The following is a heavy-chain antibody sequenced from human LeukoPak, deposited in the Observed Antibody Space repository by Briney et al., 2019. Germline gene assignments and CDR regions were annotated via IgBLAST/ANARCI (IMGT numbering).Heavy chain of an antibody. CDR1: GFTFSSYA. V-gene: IGHV3-33*01. CDR2: IWYDGSNE. CDR3: ARVAMPDSSGYCDY. D-gene: IGHD3-22*01. Sequence: GGSLRLSCAASGFTFSSYAMHWVRQAPGKGLEWVAVIWYDGSNENYADSVRGRFTVSRDNSKNTLYLHMNSVRAEDTAVYYCARVAMPDSSGYCDYWGQGTLVTVSS. J-gene: IGHJ4*02.